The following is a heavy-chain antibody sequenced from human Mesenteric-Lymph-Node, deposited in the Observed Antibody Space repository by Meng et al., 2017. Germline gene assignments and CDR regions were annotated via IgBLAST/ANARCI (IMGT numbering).Heavy chain of an antibody. CDR1: GGSISSGSYY. CDR2: IYTSGST. CDR3: ARGKIDWFGELSNPDAFDI. D-gene: IGHD3-10*01. J-gene: IGHJ3*02. Sequence: SETLSLTCTVSGGSISSGSYYWSWIRQPAGKGLEWIGRIYTSGSTNYNPSLKSQVTISVDTSKNQFSLKLSSVTAADTAVYYCARGKIDWFGELSNPDAFDIWGQGTMVTVSS. V-gene: IGHV4-61*02.